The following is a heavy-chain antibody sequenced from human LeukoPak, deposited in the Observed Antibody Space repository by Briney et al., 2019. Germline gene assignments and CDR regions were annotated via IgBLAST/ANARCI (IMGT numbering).Heavy chain of an antibody. CDR2: IIPIFGTA. CDR3: ARGFRGASFDY. D-gene: IGHD1-26*01. CDR1: GGTFSSYA. Sequence: ASVKVSCKASGGTFSSYAISWVRQAPGQGLEWMGGIIPIFGTANYAQKFQGRVTITADESTCTAYMELSSLRSEDTAVYYCARGFRGASFDYWGQGTLVTVSS. J-gene: IGHJ4*02. V-gene: IGHV1-69*13.